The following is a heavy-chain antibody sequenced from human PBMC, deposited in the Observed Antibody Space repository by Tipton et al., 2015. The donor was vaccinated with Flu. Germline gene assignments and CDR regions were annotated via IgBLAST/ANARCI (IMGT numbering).Heavy chain of an antibody. CDR2: IKEDGSQE. V-gene: IGHV3-7*01. CDR3: ARDLQSNWYPYFDL. D-gene: IGHD6-13*01. Sequence: SLRLSCAASGFTFSSYWMSWVRQATGKGLEWMSNIKEDGSQEYYVDSVKGRFTISRDNAKNSLYLQMNSLRAEDTAVYYCARDLQSNWYPYFDLWGRGTLVTVSS. CDR1: GFTFSSYW. J-gene: IGHJ2*01.